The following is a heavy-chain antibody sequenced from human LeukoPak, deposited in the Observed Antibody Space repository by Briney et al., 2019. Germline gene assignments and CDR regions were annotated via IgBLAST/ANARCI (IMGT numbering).Heavy chain of an antibody. CDR3: ARGSYDFWSGYPS. CDR1: GFTFSSYS. CDR2: ISSSSSTI. V-gene: IGHV3-48*01. D-gene: IGHD3-3*01. J-gene: IGHJ4*02. Sequence: GGSLRLSCAASGFTFSSYSMNWVRQAPGKGLEWVSYISSSSSTIYYADSVKGRFTISRDNAKNSLYPQMNSLRAEDTAVYYCARGSYDFWSGYPSGGQGTLVTVSS.